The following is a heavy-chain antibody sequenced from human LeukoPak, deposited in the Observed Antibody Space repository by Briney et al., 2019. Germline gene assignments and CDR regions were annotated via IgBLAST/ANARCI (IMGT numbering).Heavy chain of an antibody. CDR1: GFMLSNYE. CDR2: MSSSGGTI. J-gene: IGHJ4*02. Sequence: GGSLRLSCAASGFMLSNYEMNWVRQAPGKGLEWISYMSSSGGTIYYADSMKGRFAISRDNAKNSLYLQMNGLRAEDTAEYFCARGYTYGYDYWGRGTLVTVSS. D-gene: IGHD5-18*01. CDR3: ARGYTYGYDY. V-gene: IGHV3-48*03.